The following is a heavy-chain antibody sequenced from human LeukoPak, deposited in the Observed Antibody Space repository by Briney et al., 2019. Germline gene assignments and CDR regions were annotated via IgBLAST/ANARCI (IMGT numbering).Heavy chain of an antibody. J-gene: IGHJ4*02. Sequence: SETLSLTCTVSAGSISRFYWTWIRQPPGEGLEWIGYIFTAGNTNYNPSLKSRVTLSVDTSKNQFSLKLNSVTAADTAVYYCARGRFYDTSGYYCDYWGQGTLVTVSS. CDR1: AGSISRFY. V-gene: IGHV4-4*09. D-gene: IGHD3-22*01. CDR3: ARGRFYDTSGYYCDY. CDR2: IFTAGNT.